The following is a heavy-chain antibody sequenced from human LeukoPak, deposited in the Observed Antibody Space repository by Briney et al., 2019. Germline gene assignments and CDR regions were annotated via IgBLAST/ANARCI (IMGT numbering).Heavy chain of an antibody. V-gene: IGHV4-59*01. Sequence: SETLSLTCTVSAGSIRNYYWSWLRQPPGQGLEWIGYVYYSGSTDYNPSLQSRVTISVDIPKKHFSLKLTSVTAADTAVYYCARGPLGFCTTSGCSTDAFDIWGQGTMVTVSS. J-gene: IGHJ3*02. CDR2: VYYSGST. CDR1: AGSIRNYY. CDR3: ARGPLGFCTTSGCSTDAFDI. D-gene: IGHD2-2*02.